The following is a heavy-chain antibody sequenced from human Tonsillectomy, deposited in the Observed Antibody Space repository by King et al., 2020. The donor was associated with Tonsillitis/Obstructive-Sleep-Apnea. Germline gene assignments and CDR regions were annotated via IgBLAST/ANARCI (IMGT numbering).Heavy chain of an antibody. V-gene: IGHV3-30*04. CDR2: ISYDGSNK. J-gene: IGHJ4*02. CDR1: GFTFSSYA. CDR3: GRRGVRRDPAATFDY. D-gene: IGHD3-10*01. Sequence: VQLVESGGGVVQPGRSLRLSCAASGFTFSSYAMHWVRQAPGKGLEWVAVISYDGSNKYYADSVQGRFTISRDNSKNTRYLQMNSLRAEDTAVYYCGRRGVRRDPAATFDYWGQGTLVTVSA.